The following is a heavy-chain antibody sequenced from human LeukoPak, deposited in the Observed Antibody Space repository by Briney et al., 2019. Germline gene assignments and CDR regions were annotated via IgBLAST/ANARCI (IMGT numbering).Heavy chain of an antibody. V-gene: IGHV4-39*01. CDR3: ARPQGGNPLPNTFDI. CDR1: GGSISSSSYY. J-gene: IGHJ3*02. CDR2: IYYNGST. Sequence: SETLSLTCTVSGGSISSSSYYWGWIRQPPGKGLEWIGSIYYNGSTYYNPSLKSRVTISVDTSKNQFSLKLSSVTAADTAVYYCARPQGGNPLPNTFDIWGQGTMVTVSS. D-gene: IGHD4-23*01.